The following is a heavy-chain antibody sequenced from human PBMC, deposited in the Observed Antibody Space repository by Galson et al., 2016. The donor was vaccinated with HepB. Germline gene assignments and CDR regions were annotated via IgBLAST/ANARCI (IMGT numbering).Heavy chain of an antibody. D-gene: IGHD3-10*01. J-gene: IGHJ6*03. CDR3: ARHVGPDEMVRGVYYYMDV. V-gene: IGHV4-4*02. CDR1: GASISSSNW. CDR2: IYHSGNT. Sequence: SETLSLTCAVSGASISSSNWWSWVRQPPGKGLEWIGEIYHSGNTNYNLSLKSRVTISVDKSKNQFSLKLSSVTAADTAVYYCARHVGPDEMVRGVYYYMDVWGKGTTVTVSS.